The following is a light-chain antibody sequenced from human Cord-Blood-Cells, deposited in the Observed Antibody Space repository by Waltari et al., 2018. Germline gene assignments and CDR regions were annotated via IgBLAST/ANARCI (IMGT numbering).Light chain of an antibody. CDR1: QSVLYSSNNKNY. Sequence: DIVITQSPDSLDVSLGQGATINCTSTQSVLYSSNNKNYLAWYQQKPGQPPKLLIYWASTRESGVPDRFSGSGSGTDFTLTISSLQAEDVAVYYCQQYYSTPTFGQGTKVEIK. V-gene: IGKV4-1*01. J-gene: IGKJ1*01. CDR2: WAS. CDR3: QQYYSTPT.